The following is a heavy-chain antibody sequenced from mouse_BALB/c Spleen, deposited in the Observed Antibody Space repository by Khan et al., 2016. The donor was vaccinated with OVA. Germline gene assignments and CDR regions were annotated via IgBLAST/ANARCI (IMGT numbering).Heavy chain of an antibody. D-gene: IGHD1-1*01. V-gene: IGHV1-20*02. CDR3: ARIYGSDFDY. CDR1: GYSFTGYF. Sequence: EVQLQESGPELVKPGASVKISCKASGYSFTGYFMNWVMQSHGKSLEWIGRINPHIGETFYNPKFKGKVTLTADEYSSTGDIELRSLASEDSAVYCCARIYGSDFDYWGQGTSLTVSS. J-gene: IGHJ2*02. CDR2: INPHIGET.